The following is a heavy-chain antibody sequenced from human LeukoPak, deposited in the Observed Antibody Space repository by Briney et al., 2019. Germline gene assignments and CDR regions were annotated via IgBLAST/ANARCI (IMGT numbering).Heavy chain of an antibody. D-gene: IGHD3-22*01. CDR1: GGSISSYY. V-gene: IGHV4-59*12. Sequence: PSETLSLTCTVSGGSISSYYWSWIRQPPGKGLEWIGYIYYSGSTNYNPSLKSRVTISVDTSKNQFSLKLSSVTAADTAVYYCARRSRPLYYYDSSGYYSSPFDYWGQGTLVTVSS. CDR2: IYYSGST. CDR3: ARRSRPLYYYDSSGYYSSPFDY. J-gene: IGHJ4*02.